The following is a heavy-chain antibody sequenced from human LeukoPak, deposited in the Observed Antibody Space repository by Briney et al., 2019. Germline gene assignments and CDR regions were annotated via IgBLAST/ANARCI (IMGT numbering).Heavy chain of an antibody. CDR2: IYYSGST. CDR3: ARLNYYDILTGYYKEPYYYYGMDV. Sequence: SETLSLTCTVSGGSLSSYYWSWIRQPPGKGLEWIGYIYYSGSTNYNPSLKSRVTISVDTSKNQFSLKLSSVTAADTAVYYCARLNYYDILTGYYKEPYYYYGMDVWGQGTTVTVSS. CDR1: GGSLSSYY. J-gene: IGHJ6*02. D-gene: IGHD3-9*01. V-gene: IGHV4-59*08.